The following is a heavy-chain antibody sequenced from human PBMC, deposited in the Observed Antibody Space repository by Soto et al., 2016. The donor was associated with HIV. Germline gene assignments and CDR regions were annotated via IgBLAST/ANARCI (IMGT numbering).Heavy chain of an antibody. Sequence: EVQLVESGGGLVQPGGSVRLSCAASGFTVSSNYMSWVRQAPGKGLEWVSVIYSGGSTYYADSVKGRFTISRDNSKNTLYLQMNSLRAEDTAVYYCARAPYYGDYDYYFDYWGQGTLVTVSS. D-gene: IGHD4-17*01. CDR3: ARAPYYGDYDYYFDY. J-gene: IGHJ4*02. V-gene: IGHV3-66*01. CDR1: GFTVSSNY. CDR2: IYSGGST.